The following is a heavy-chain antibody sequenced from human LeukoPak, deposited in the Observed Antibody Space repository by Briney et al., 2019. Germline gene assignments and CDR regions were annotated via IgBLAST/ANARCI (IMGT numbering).Heavy chain of an antibody. Sequence: SETLSLTCTVSGGSISSSSYYWGWIRQPPGKGLEWIGSIYYSGSTYYNPSLKSRVTISVDTSKNQFSLKLSSVTAADTAVYYCASKHDYVWESFNYWGQGTLVTVSS. CDR3: ASKHDYVWESFNY. V-gene: IGHV4-39*07. J-gene: IGHJ4*02. CDR2: IYYSGST. CDR1: GGSISSSSYY. D-gene: IGHD3-16*01.